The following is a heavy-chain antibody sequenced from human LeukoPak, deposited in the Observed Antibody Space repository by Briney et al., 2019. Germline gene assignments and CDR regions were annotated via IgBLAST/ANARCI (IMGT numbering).Heavy chain of an antibody. CDR3: ARMLIAAAGTHFDN. V-gene: IGHV4-4*07. CDR1: GGSIRSSH. J-gene: IGHJ4*02. Sequence: SETLSLTCTGSGGSIRSSHWSWIRQPAGKGLEWIGRIYTSGSTNYNPSLKSRVTLSVDTSKNQLSLKMASVTAADTAVYHCARMLIAAAGTHFDNWGQGTLVTVSS. D-gene: IGHD6-13*01. CDR2: IYTSGST.